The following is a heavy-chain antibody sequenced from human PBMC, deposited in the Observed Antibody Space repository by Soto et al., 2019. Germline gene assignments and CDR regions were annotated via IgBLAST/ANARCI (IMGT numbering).Heavy chain of an antibody. D-gene: IGHD3-9*01. CDR1: GYTFTSYA. J-gene: IGHJ5*02. CDR3: ARDADILTCYYPSNNWFDP. Sequence: ASVKVSCKASGYTFTSYAMHWVRQAPGQRLEWMGWINAGNGNTKYSQKFQGRVTITRDTSASTAYMELSSLRSEDTAVYYCARDADILTCYYPSNNWFDPWGQGTLVTVSA. V-gene: IGHV1-3*01. CDR2: INAGNGNT.